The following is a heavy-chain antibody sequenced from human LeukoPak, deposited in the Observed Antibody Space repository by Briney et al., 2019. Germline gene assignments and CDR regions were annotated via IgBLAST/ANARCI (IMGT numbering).Heavy chain of an antibody. CDR3: AREFIVVPGTHDAFDI. D-gene: IGHD2-15*01. V-gene: IGHV3-48*01. CDR1: GFTFSSYS. J-gene: IGHJ3*02. CDR2: ISSSSSTI. Sequence: GGSLRLSCAASGFTFSSYSMNWVRQAPGKGLEWVSYISSSSSTIYYADSVKGRFTISRDNAKNSLYLQMNSLRAEDTAVYCCAREFIVVPGTHDAFDIWGRGTMVTVSS.